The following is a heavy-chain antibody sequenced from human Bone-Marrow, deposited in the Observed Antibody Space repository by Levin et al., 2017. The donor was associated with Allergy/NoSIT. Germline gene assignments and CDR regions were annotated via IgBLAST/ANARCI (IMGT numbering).Heavy chain of an antibody. Sequence: QTGGSLRLSCAASGFTFSDHYMDWVRQAPGKGLEWVGRTRNKASSYTTEYAASVKGRFTISRDDSKNSLYLQMNSLKTEDTAVYYCAIDSGGSLLYWGQGTLVTVSS. CDR1: GFTFSDHY. J-gene: IGHJ4*02. V-gene: IGHV3-72*01. CDR2: TRNKASSYTT. CDR3: AIDSGGSLLY. D-gene: IGHD3-22*01.